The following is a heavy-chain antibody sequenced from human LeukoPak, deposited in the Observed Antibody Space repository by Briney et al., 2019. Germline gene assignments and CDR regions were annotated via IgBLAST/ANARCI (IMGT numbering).Heavy chain of an antibody. D-gene: IGHD3-22*01. J-gene: IGHJ4*02. CDR3: ARGLSYYDNSGYHYVFYFDY. Sequence: KPSETLSLTCTVSGGSISSSSYYWGWIRQPPGKGLEWLGTIYHSGTTYYSPSLKRRVTISVDTSKNQFSLSLSSVTAADTAVYYCARGLSYYDNSGYHYVFYFDYWGQGTLVTVSS. V-gene: IGHV4-39*07. CDR1: GGSISSSSYY. CDR2: IYHSGTT.